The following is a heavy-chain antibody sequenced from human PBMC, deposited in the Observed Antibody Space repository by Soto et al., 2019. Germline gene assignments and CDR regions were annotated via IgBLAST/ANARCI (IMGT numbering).Heavy chain of an antibody. CDR2: IYHSGST. V-gene: IGHV4-4*02. D-gene: IGHD2-2*01. CDR3: ARSVVVPAAPMVYYYYGMDV. Sequence: QVQLQESGPGLVKPSGTLSLTCAVSGGSISSSNWWSWVRQPPGKGLEWIGEIYHSGSTNYNPSLKSRGTISVDKSKNQFSLKLSSVTAADTAVYYCARSVVVPAAPMVYYYYGMDVWGQGTTVTVSS. J-gene: IGHJ6*02. CDR1: GGSISSSNW.